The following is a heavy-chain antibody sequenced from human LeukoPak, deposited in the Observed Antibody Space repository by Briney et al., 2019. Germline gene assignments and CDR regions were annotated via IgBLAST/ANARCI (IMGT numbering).Heavy chain of an antibody. J-gene: IGHJ3*02. CDR2: INSRSSTM. D-gene: IGHD5-24*01. CDR3: AKWDVEKNAFDI. V-gene: IGHV3-48*04. Sequence: GGSLRLSCAASRFTFSNYGVNWVRQAPGKGLEWVSYINSRSSTMYYADSVRGRFTISRDDAKNTLFLQMNSLRAEDTAVYYCAKWDVEKNAFDIWGQGTMVTVSS. CDR1: RFTFSNYG.